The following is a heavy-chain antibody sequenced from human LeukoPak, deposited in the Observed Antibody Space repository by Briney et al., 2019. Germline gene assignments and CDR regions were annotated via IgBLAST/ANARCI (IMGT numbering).Heavy chain of an antibody. CDR1: GFTFSDYA. V-gene: IGHV3-30-3*01. Sequence: GGSLRLSCAASGFTFSDYAMHWVRQAPGKGLEWVAVISKDGSDKYYADSVKGRFTISRDNSKNTLYLQMNSLRAEDTAVYYCARFQGYDSSGYFPRRKFYGMDVWGQGTLVTVSS. CDR2: ISKDGSDK. CDR3: ARFQGYDSSGYFPRRKFYGMDV. D-gene: IGHD3-22*01. J-gene: IGHJ6*02.